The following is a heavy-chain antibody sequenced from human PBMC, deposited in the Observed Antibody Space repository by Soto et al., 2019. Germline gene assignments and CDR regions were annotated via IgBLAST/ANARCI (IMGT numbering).Heavy chain of an antibody. D-gene: IGHD5-12*01. CDR3: VREWLRGSFFDY. Sequence: GGSLRLSCAASGFTFSDHYMDWVRQAPGKGLEWVGRTRNNANSYTTEYAASVKGRFTISRDDSKKSLYLQINSLKTEDTAVYYCVREWLRGSFFDYWGQGTLVTVSS. J-gene: IGHJ4*02. V-gene: IGHV3-72*01. CDR1: GFTFSDHY. CDR2: TRNNANSYTT.